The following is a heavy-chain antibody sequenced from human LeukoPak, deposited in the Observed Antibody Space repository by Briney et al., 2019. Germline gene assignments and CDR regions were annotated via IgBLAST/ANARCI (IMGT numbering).Heavy chain of an antibody. Sequence: SGTLSLTCAVYGGSFSGYYWSWIRQPPGKGLEWIGEINHSGSTNYNPSLKSRVTISVDTSKNQFSLKLSSVTAADTAVYYCARDSPAALLYYYYGMDVWGQGTTVTVSS. CDR3: ARDSPAALLYYYYGMDV. CDR2: INHSGST. V-gene: IGHV4-34*01. D-gene: IGHD2-2*01. CDR1: GGSFSGYY. J-gene: IGHJ6*02.